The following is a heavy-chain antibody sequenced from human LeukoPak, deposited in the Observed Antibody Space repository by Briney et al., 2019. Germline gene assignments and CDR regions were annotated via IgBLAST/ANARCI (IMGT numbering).Heavy chain of an antibody. CDR1: GFTFSNAW. CDR3: TTDRMIYATNWAVSWFDP. CDR2: IKSKTDGGTT. V-gene: IGHV3-15*01. D-gene: IGHD2-8*01. Sequence: TGGSLRLSCAASGFTFSNAWMSWVRQAPGKGLEWVGRIKSKTDGGTTDYAAPVRGRFTISRDDSTKTVYLQMNSLKTEDTAVYYCTTDRMIYATNWAVSWFDPWGQGTLVTVSS. J-gene: IGHJ5*02.